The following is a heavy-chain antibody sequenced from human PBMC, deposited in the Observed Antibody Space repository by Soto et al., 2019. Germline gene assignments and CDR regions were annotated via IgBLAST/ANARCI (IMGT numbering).Heavy chain of an antibody. J-gene: IGHJ4*02. V-gene: IGHV4-34*01. CDR3: ANHGFLYGRPGYFEY. D-gene: IGHD3-10*01. Sequence: SETLSLTCAVYGGSFSGYYWSWIRQPPGKGLEWIGEINHSGSTNYNPSLKSRVTISVDTSKNQFSLKLSSVTAADTAVYYCANHGFLYGRPGYFEYWGQGTLVTVSS. CDR1: GGSFSGYY. CDR2: INHSGST.